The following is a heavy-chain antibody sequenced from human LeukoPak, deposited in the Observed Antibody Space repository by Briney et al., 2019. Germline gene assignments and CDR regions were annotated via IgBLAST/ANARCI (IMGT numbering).Heavy chain of an antibody. CDR1: GFTVSSNY. Sequence: PGGSLRLSCAASGFTVSSNYMSWVRQAPGKGLEWVSVIYSGGATFYADSVKGRFTISRDDSENTLYLQMNSLRAEDTAVYYCARGSHIWAAGILDNWGQGTLVTVSS. CDR2: IYSGGAT. CDR3: ARGSHIWAAGILDN. J-gene: IGHJ4*02. V-gene: IGHV3-53*01. D-gene: IGHD6-13*01.